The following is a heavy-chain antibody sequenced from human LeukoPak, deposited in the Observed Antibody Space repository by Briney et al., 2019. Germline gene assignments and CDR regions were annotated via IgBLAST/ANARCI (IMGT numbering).Heavy chain of an antibody. CDR2: IYHSGNT. D-gene: IGHD6-13*01. Sequence: PSETLSHTCTVPGYSIGSGYYWGWIRQPPGKGLEWIGSIYHSGNTYYIPSLKSRVTMSVDTSKNQFSLKLSSVTAADTAVYYCARVRSSWYVGPFDYWGQGTLVTVSS. CDR1: GYSIGSGYY. CDR3: ARVRSSWYVGPFDY. V-gene: IGHV4-38-2*02. J-gene: IGHJ4*02.